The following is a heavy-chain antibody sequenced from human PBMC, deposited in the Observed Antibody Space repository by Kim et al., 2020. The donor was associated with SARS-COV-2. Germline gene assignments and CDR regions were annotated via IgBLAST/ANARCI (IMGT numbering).Heavy chain of an antibody. CDR3: ARDRLDGMDV. V-gene: IGHV7-4-1*02. D-gene: IGHD6-6*01. Sequence: NPTYAQGFTGRVVFSLGTSVSTTYLQVSSLKAEDTAVYYCARDRLDGMDVWGQGTTVTVSS. CDR2: NP. J-gene: IGHJ6*02.